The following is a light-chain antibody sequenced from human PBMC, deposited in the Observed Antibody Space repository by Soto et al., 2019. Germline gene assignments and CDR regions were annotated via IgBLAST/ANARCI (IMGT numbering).Light chain of an antibody. CDR1: QGISSF. CDR3: QHCDSLPLT. Sequence: DIQLTQSPSFLSASAGDRVTITCRASQGISSFLSWYQQKPGKAPKLLIYKASTLKSGVPSRFSGSGSGTEFTLTISSLQPEDIATYYCQHCDSLPLTFGQGTRLEIK. V-gene: IGKV1-9*01. CDR2: KAS. J-gene: IGKJ5*01.